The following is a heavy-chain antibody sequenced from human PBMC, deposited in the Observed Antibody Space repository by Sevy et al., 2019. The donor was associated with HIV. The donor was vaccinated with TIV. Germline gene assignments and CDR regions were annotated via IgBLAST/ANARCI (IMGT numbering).Heavy chain of an antibody. J-gene: IGHJ3*02. V-gene: IGHV3-33*01. CDR3: ARDLSVVVAARDAFDI. CDR1: GFTFSSYG. CDR2: IWYDGSNK. Sequence: GGSLRLSCAASGFTFSSYGMHWVRQAPGKGLEWVAVIWYDGSNKYYADSVKGRFTISRDNSKNTLYLQMNSLRAEVTAVYYCARDLSVVVAARDAFDIWGQGTMVTVSS. D-gene: IGHD2-15*01.